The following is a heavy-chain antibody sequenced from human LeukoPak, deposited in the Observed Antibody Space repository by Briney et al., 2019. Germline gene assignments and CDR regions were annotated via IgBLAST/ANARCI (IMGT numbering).Heavy chain of an antibody. J-gene: IGHJ6*04. Sequence: GGSLRLSCAAAGFTFSDYEMNWVRQAPGKGLEWVSYISSSGTIIYYADSVKGRFTISRDNAQNSLFLQMNSLRAEDTAVYYCARDQLPYYYHYGMDVWGKGTTVTVSS. D-gene: IGHD1-1*01. CDR2: ISSSGTII. CDR3: ARDQLPYYYHYGMDV. V-gene: IGHV3-48*03. CDR1: GFTFSDYE.